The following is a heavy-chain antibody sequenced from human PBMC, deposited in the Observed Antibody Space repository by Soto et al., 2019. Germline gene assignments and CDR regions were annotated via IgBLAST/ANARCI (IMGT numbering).Heavy chain of an antibody. Sequence: SETLSLTCTVSGGSISSGGYYWSWIRQHPGKGLEWIGYIYYSGSTYYNPSLKSRVTVSVDTSKNQFSLKLSSVTAADTAVYYCARDPEGYFDYWGQGTLVTVSS. CDR1: GGSISSGGYY. CDR2: IYYSGST. J-gene: IGHJ4*02. V-gene: IGHV4-31*03. CDR3: ARDPEGYFDY.